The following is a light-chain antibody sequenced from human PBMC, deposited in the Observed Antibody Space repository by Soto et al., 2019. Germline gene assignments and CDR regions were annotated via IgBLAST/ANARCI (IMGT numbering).Light chain of an antibody. CDR1: QGISSY. V-gene: IGKV1-9*01. J-gene: IGKJ4*01. Sequence: QLTLSLSPLSASLRDRAPXSCGASQGISSYLAWYQQKPGKATKLLIYAASTLQSGVTSRFSGSGSGTDFTLIISSLQPEDFAPYYCQQLNTYPLTFGRGTKVDIK. CDR2: AAS. CDR3: QQLNTYPLT.